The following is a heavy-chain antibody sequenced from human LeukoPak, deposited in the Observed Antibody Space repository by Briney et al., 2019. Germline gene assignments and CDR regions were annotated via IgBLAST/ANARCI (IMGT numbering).Heavy chain of an antibody. CDR2: IIPIIGTA. Sequence: SVKVTCKASGGTFSSYAISWVRQAPGRGLEWMGGIIPIIGTANYAQKFQGRVTITADESTSTAYMELSSLRSEDTAVYYCASPSIGTLQKYSSSWYYFDYWGQGTLVTVSS. J-gene: IGHJ4*02. CDR1: GGTFSSYA. V-gene: IGHV1-69*01. CDR3: ASPSIGTLQKYSSSWYYFDY. D-gene: IGHD6-13*01.